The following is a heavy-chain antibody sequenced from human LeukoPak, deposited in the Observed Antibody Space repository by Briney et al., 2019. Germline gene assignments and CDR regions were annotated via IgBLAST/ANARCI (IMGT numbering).Heavy chain of an antibody. D-gene: IGHD1-26*01. J-gene: IGHJ3*02. CDR1: GFTFSSYA. CDR3: ARDSWELLIMDAFDI. V-gene: IGHV3-30-3*01. CDR2: ISYDGSNK. Sequence: GGSLRLSCAASGFTFSSYAMHWVRQAPGKGLEWVAVISYDGSNKYYADSVKGRFTISRDNSKNTLYLQMNSLRAEDTAVYYCARDSWELLIMDAFDIWGQGTMVTVSS.